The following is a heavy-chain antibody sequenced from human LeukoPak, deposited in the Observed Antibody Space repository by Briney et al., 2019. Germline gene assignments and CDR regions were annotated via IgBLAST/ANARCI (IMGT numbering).Heavy chain of an antibody. CDR3: ARGSEDYDSSGYYYDLGDY. CDR2: VSYDGSNK. J-gene: IGHJ4*02. Sequence: GGSLRLSCAASGFTFNKYDIHWVRQAPGKGLEWLAVVSYDGSNKYYADSVKGRFTISRDNSKNKQYLQMNSLRAEDTAVYYCARGSEDYDSSGYYYDLGDYWGQGALVTVSS. D-gene: IGHD3-22*01. V-gene: IGHV3-30*03. CDR1: GFTFNKYD.